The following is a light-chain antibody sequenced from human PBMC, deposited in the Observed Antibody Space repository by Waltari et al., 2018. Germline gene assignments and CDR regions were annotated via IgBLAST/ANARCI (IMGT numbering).Light chain of an antibody. Sequence: ESVLTQSPGTLSLSPGERATLSCRASQSVSSSFLAWYQQKPGQAPRLLIYGASSRATGIPDRFSGSGSGTDFTLTITRLEPEDFAVYYCQQYGRSAGFTFGPGTTVDIK. CDR1: QSVSSSF. J-gene: IGKJ3*01. V-gene: IGKV3-20*01. CDR3: QQYGRSAGFT. CDR2: GAS.